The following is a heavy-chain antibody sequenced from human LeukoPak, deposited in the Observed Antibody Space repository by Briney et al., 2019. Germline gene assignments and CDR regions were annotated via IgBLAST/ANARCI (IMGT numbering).Heavy chain of an antibody. CDR1: GYSISSAYY. Sequence: SETLSLTCVVSGYSISSAYYWGWIRQPPGKGLEWIGSIHHTRSTYYNPSLKSRVIMSVDASKNQFSLKLNSVTAADTAVYYCANMYSSSWYFPNWGQGTLVTVSS. CDR3: ANMYSSSWYFPN. J-gene: IGHJ4*02. V-gene: IGHV4-38-2*01. CDR2: IHHTRST. D-gene: IGHD6-13*01.